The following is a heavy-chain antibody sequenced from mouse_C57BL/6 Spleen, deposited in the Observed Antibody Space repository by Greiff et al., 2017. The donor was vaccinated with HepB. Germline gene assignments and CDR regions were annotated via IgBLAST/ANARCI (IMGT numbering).Heavy chain of an antibody. Sequence: VKLQESGAELARPGASVKLSCKASGYTFTSYGISWVKQRTGQGLEWIGEIYPRSGNTYYNEKFKGKATLTADKSSSTAYMELRSLTSEDSAVYFCASPYYSNYSWGQGTTLTVSS. CDR1: GYTFTSYG. V-gene: IGHV1-81*01. CDR2: IYPRSGNT. CDR3: ASPYYSNYS. D-gene: IGHD2-5*01. J-gene: IGHJ2*01.